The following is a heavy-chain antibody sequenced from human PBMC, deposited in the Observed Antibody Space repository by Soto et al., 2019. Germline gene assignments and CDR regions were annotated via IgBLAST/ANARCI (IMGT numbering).Heavy chain of an antibody. Sequence: ASVKVSCKASGGTFSSYAISWVRQAPGQGLEWMGGIIPIFGTANYAQKFQGRVTITADESTSTAYMELSSLRSEDTAVYYCARSRRYGGNLEDAFDIWGQGTXVTVSS. V-gene: IGHV1-69*13. J-gene: IGHJ3*02. CDR3: ARSRRYGGNLEDAFDI. CDR2: IIPIFGTA. D-gene: IGHD2-15*01. CDR1: GGTFSSYA.